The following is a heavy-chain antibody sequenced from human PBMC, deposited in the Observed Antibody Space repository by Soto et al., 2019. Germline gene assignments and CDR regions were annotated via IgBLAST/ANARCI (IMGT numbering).Heavy chain of an antibody. Sequence: ASVKVSCKASGGTFSSYAISWVRQAPGQGLEWMGGISAYYGNTNYAQKLQGRVTMTTDTSTSTAYMELRSLRSDDTAIYYCARAMPTATNAGGVYWGQGTLVTVSS. CDR3: ARAMPTATNAGGVY. V-gene: IGHV1-18*01. CDR1: GGTFSSYA. D-gene: IGHD1-26*01. J-gene: IGHJ4*02. CDR2: ISAYYGNT.